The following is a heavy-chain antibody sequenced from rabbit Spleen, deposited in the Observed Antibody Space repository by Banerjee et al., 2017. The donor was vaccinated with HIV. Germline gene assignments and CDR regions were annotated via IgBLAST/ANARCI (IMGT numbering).Heavy chain of an antibody. J-gene: IGHJ6*01. CDR3: ARDTGTSFSTYGMDL. CDR2: AYAGSSGST. D-gene: IGHD8-1*01. V-gene: IGHV1S45*01. CDR1: GFSFNSGYD. Sequence: QEQLVESGGGLVQPGASLTLTCKASGFSFNSGYDMCWVRQAPGKGLEWVACAYAGSSGSTYSATWAKGRFTISKSSSTTVTLQMTGLTAADTATYFCARDTGTSFSTYGMDLWGQGTLVTVS.